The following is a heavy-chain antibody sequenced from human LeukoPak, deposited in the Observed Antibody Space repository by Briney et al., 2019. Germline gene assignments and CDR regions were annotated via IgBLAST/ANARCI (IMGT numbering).Heavy chain of an antibody. Sequence: GGSLRLSCAASGFTSSDYYMSWIRQAPGKGLEWVSYISSSGSTIYYADSVKGRFTISRDNAKNSLYLQMNSLRAEDTAVYYCARAIFGVVILYYMDVWGKGTTVTVSS. CDR3: ARAIFGVVILYYMDV. CDR2: ISSSGSTI. CDR1: GFTSSDYY. D-gene: IGHD3-3*01. J-gene: IGHJ6*03. V-gene: IGHV3-11*04.